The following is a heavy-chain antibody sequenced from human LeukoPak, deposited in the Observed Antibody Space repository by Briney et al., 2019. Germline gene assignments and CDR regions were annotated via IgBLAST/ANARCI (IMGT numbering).Heavy chain of an antibody. CDR1: GFTFSSYA. V-gene: IGHV3-23*01. D-gene: IGHD3-3*01. J-gene: IGHJ5*02. CDR3: AKDPGSGFRSDYNWFDP. Sequence: QPGGSLRLSCAASGFTFSSYAMSWVRQAPGKGLEWVSAISGSGGSTYYADSVKGRFTISRDNSKNTLYLQMNSLRAEDTAVYYCAKDPGSGFRSDYNWFDPWGQGTLVTVSS. CDR2: ISGSGGST.